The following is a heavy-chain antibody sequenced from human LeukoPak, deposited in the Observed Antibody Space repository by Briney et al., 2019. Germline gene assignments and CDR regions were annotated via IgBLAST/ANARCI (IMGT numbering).Heavy chain of an antibody. CDR2: IKQDGSEK. V-gene: IGHV3-7*01. Sequence: GGSLRLSCAASGFTFSSYWMSWVRQAPGKGLEWVANIKQDGSEKYYVDSVKGRFTISRDNAKNSLYLQMNSLRAEDTAVYYCARLPLSSGWYGEFYFDYWGQGTLVTVSS. J-gene: IGHJ4*02. D-gene: IGHD6-19*01. CDR1: GFTFSSYW. CDR3: ARLPLSSGWYGEFYFDY.